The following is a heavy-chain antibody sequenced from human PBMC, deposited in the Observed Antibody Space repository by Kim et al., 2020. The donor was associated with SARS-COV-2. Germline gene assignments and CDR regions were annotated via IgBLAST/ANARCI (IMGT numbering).Heavy chain of an antibody. CDR3: AKDVIVVVISNYFDY. Sequence: DSVKGRFTISRDNSKNALYLQMNSLRAEDTAVYYCAKDVIVVVISNYFDYWGQGTLVTVSS. V-gene: IGHV3-23*01. J-gene: IGHJ4*02. D-gene: IGHD3-22*01.